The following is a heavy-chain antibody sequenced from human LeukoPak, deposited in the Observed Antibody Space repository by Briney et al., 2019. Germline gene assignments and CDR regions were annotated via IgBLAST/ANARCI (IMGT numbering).Heavy chain of an antibody. CDR1: GYTFTSYD. D-gene: IGHD6-19*01. J-gene: IGHJ5*02. CDR3: ARNKRGQWLATTGFDP. V-gene: IGHV1-8*01. CDR2: MNPNSGNT. Sequence: ASVKVSCKAPGYTFTSYDINWVRQATGQGLEWMGWMNPNSGNTGYAQKFQGRVTMTRNTSISTAYMELSSLRSEDTAVYYCARNKRGQWLATTGFDPWGQGTLVTVSS.